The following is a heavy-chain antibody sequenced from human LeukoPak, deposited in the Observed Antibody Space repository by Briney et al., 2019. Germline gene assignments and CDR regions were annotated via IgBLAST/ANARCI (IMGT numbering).Heavy chain of an antibody. CDR2: IKEDGNEK. CDR3: ARDRSRFYC. V-gene: IGHV3-7*01. CDR1: GLTFSNYW. Sequence: PGGSLRLSCAASGLTFSNYWMSWVRQAPGKGLEWVANIKEDGNEKYYVDSVKGRFTISRDNAKKSLYLQMNSLRAEDTAVYYCARDRSRFYCWGQGTPVTVSS. D-gene: IGHD3-10*01. J-gene: IGHJ5*01.